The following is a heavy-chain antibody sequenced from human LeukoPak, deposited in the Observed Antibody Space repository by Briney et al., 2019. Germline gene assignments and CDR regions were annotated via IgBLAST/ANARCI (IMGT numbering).Heavy chain of an antibody. CDR2: IYYSGST. D-gene: IGHD2-15*01. V-gene: IGHV4-59*01. J-gene: IGHJ5*02. CDR1: GGSISSYY. CDR3: ARDLYPNWFDP. Sequence: SETLSLTCTVSGGSISSYYWSWIRQAPGKGLEWIRYIYYSGSTTYNPSLKSRVTISVDTSKNQFSLNLSSVTAADTAVYYCARDLYPNWFDPWGQGTLVTVSS.